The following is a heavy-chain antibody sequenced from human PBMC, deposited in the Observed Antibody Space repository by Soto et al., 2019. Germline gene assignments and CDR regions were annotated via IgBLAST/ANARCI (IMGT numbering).Heavy chain of an antibody. CDR2: ISYDGSNK. CDR3: AKVAYYYDSYSAFDI. D-gene: IGHD3-22*01. CDR1: GFTFSSYG. Sequence: PGGSLRLSCAASGFTFSSYGMHWVRQAPGKGLEWVAVISYDGSNKYHADSVKGRFTISRDNSKNTLYLQMNSLRAEDTAVYYCAKVAYYYDSYSAFDIWGQGTMVTVS. J-gene: IGHJ3*02. V-gene: IGHV3-30*18.